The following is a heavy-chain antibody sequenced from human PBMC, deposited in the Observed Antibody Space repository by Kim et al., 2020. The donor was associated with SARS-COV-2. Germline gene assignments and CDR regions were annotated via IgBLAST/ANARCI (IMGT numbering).Heavy chain of an antibody. D-gene: IGHD3-22*01. V-gene: IGHV3-21*01. Sequence: GGSLRLSCAASGFTFSSYSMTWVRQAPGKGLEWVSSISSSSSYRYYADSVKGRFTISRDNAKNSLYLQMNSLRAEDTAVYYCARVGIDYDSSGYYY. CDR2: ISSSSSYR. CDR3: ARVGIDYDSSGYYY. J-gene: IGHJ6*01. CDR1: GFTFSSYS.